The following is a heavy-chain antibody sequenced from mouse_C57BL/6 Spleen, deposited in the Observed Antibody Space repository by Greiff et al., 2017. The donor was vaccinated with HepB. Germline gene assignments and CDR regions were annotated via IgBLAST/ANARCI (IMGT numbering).Heavy chain of an antibody. CDR3: ARTVVANYAMDY. V-gene: IGHV1-54*01. D-gene: IGHD1-1*01. CDR1: GYAFTNYL. Sequence: VQLQQSGAELLRPGTSVKVSCKASGYAFTNYLIEWVKQRPGQGLEWIGVINPGSGGTNYNEKFKGKATLTADKSSSTAYMQLSSLTSEDSAVYFCARTVVANYAMDYWGQGTSVTVSS. CDR2: INPGSGGT. J-gene: IGHJ4*01.